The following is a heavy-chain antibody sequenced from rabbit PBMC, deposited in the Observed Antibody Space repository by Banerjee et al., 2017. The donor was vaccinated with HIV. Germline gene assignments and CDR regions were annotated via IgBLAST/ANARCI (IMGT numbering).Heavy chain of an antibody. D-gene: IGHD2-1*01. CDR1: GFSFSSSYW. Sequence: QEQLEESGGDLVKPEGSLTLTCTASGFSFSSSYWICWVRQAPGKGLEWIACIYGGSGNTVYASWAKGRFTISKPSSTTVTLQMTSLTAADTATYFCARGSAAMTMVITGYYLNLWGPGTLVTVS. V-gene: IGHV1S45*01. CDR3: ARGSAAMTMVITGYYLNL. J-gene: IGHJ4*01. CDR2: IYGGSGNT.